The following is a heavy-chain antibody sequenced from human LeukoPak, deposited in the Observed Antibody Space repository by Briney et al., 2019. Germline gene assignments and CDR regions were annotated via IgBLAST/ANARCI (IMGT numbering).Heavy chain of an antibody. CDR1: GYTFTSYG. CDR2: ISAYNGNT. Sequence: ASVKVSCKASGYTFTSYGISWVRQAPGQRLEWMGWISAYNGNTNYAQKLQGRVTMTTDTSTSTAYMELRSLRSDDTAVYYCARDSVVINLSYYYYGMDVWGRGTTVTVSS. V-gene: IGHV1-18*01. J-gene: IGHJ6*02. D-gene: IGHD3-22*01. CDR3: ARDSVVINLSYYYYGMDV.